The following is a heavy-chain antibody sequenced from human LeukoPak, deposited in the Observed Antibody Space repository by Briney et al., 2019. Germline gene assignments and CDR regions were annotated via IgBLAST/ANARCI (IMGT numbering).Heavy chain of an antibody. J-gene: IGHJ4*02. Sequence: PGRSLRLSCAASGFTFSSYGMHWVRQAPGKGLEWVAVISYDGSNKYYADSVKGRFTISRDNSKNTLYLQMNSLRAEDTAVYYCAKDTDIAAAGYYFDYWGQGTLVTVSS. CDR3: AKDTDIAAAGYYFDY. CDR2: ISYDGSNK. V-gene: IGHV3-30*18. D-gene: IGHD6-13*01. CDR1: GFTFSSYG.